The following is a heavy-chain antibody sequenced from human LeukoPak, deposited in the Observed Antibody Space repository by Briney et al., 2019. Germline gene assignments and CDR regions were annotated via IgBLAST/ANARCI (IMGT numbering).Heavy chain of an antibody. J-gene: IGHJ4*02. CDR1: GYTFTSYG. Sequence: ASVKVSCKASGYTFTSYGISWVRQAPGQGLEWMGWISAYNGNTNYAQKLQGRVTMTTDTSTSTAYMELRSLRSDDTAVYYCARVPPAARTMRLLGYIDYWGQGSLVTVSS. V-gene: IGHV1-18*01. CDR3: ARVPPAARTMRLLGYIDY. D-gene: IGHD6-13*01. CDR2: ISAYNGNT.